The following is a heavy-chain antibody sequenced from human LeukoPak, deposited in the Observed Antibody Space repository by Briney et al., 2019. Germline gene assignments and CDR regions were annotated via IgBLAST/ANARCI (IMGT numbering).Heavy chain of an antibody. D-gene: IGHD6-19*01. CDR3: ARDPDRYSSGWYFDP. Sequence: GGSLRLSCAASGFTFSRYTMNWVRQAPGKGLEWVSTISDTSTYIYYADSVKGRFTISRDNAKNSLYLKMNSLRAEDTAVYYCARDPDRYSSGWYFDPWGQGTLVTVSS. J-gene: IGHJ5*02. CDR1: GFTFSRYT. CDR2: ISDTSTYI. V-gene: IGHV3-21*01.